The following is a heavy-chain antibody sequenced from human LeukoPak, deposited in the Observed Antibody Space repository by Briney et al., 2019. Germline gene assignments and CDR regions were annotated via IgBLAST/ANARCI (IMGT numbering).Heavy chain of an antibody. CDR2: IYHSGST. D-gene: IGHD1-26*01. CDR1: GYSISSGYY. Sequence: SETLSLTCTVSGYSISSGYYWGWIRPPPGKGLEWIGSIYHSGSTYYNPSLKRRVTISVDTSKNQFSLKLSSVTAADTAVHYCARVVGATKGSDYWGQGTLVTVSS. V-gene: IGHV4-38-2*02. J-gene: IGHJ4*02. CDR3: ARVVGATKGSDY.